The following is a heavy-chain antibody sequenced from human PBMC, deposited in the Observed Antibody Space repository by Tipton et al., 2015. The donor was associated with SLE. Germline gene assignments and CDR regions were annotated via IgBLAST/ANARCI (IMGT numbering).Heavy chain of an antibody. CDR3: ARGGVGGYDYFYGLDV. CDR1: GGSISSDDYY. V-gene: IGHV4-31*03. D-gene: IGHD5-12*01. J-gene: IGHJ6*02. Sequence: TLSLTCTVSGGSISSDDYYWTWIRQHPGKGLEWIGHMSYSGSTYYNPSLKSRITISVDTSKNHFSLKLSSVTAADTAVYYCARGGVGGYDYFYGLDVWGQGTTVTVSS. CDR2: MSYSGST.